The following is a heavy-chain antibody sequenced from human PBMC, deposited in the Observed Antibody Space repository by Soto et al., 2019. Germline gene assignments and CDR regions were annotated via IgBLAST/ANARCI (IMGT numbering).Heavy chain of an antibody. CDR2: IYPGDSDT. Sequence: EVQLVQSGAEVKKPGESLKISCKGSGYSFTSYWIGWVRQMPGKGLEWMGIIYPGDSDTRYSPSFQGQVTISADKSISTAYLQWSSLKASDTAMYYCARHVQAHYDILTGIDYWGQGTLVTVSS. CDR3: ARHVQAHYDILTGIDY. J-gene: IGHJ4*02. V-gene: IGHV5-51*01. D-gene: IGHD3-9*01. CDR1: GYSFTSYW.